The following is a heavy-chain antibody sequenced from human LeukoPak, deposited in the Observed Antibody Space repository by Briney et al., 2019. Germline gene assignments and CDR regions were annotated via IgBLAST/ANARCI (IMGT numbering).Heavy chain of an antibody. Sequence: ASVKVSCKASGGTFSSYAISWVRQAPGQGLEWMGGIIPIFGTANYAQKFQGRVTITADESTSTAYMELSSLRSEDTAVYYCARCLGCYDILTGYYDAGGLHWYFDHWGRGTLVTVSS. CDR1: GGTFSSYA. V-gene: IGHV1-69*13. CDR3: ARCLGCYDILTGYYDAGGLHWYFDH. D-gene: IGHD3-9*01. CDR2: IIPIFGTA. J-gene: IGHJ2*01.